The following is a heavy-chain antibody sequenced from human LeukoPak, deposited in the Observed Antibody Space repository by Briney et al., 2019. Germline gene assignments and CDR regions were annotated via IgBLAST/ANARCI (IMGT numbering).Heavy chain of an antibody. Sequence: GGSLRLSCAASGFTFSSYSMNWVRQAPGQGLEWVSSISSSSSYIYYADSVKGRFTISRDNAKNSLYLQMNSLRAEDTAVYYCARDRYSSSWTFGYWGQGTLVTVSS. CDR3: ARDRYSSSWTFGY. V-gene: IGHV3-21*01. CDR2: ISSSSSYI. CDR1: GFTFSSYS. D-gene: IGHD6-13*01. J-gene: IGHJ4*02.